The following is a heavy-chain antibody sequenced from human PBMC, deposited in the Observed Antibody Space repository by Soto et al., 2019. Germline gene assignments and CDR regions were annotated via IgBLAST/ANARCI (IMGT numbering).Heavy chain of an antibody. V-gene: IGHV3-30*03. CDR3: AREFYYYDSSGYYYEPKNDY. CDR2: ISYDGSNK. J-gene: IGHJ4*02. CDR1: GFTFSSYG. Sequence: PGGSLRLSCAASGFTFSSYGMHWVRQAPGKGLEWVAVISYDGSNKYYADSVKGRFTISRDNSKNTLYLQMNSLRAEDTAVYYCAREFYYYDSSGYYYEPKNDYWGQGTLVTVSS. D-gene: IGHD3-22*01.